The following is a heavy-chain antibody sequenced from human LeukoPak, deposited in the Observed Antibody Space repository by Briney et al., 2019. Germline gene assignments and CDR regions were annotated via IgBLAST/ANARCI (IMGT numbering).Heavy chain of an antibody. D-gene: IGHD3-10*01. CDR2: ISSSSSYI. V-gene: IGHV3-21*01. CDR3: ASLIFGGDDY. J-gene: IGHJ4*02. Sequence: GGSLRLSCAASGFTFSSYSMNWVRQAPGKGLEWVSSISSSSSYIYYADSEKGRFTISRDNAKNSLYLQMNSLRAEDTAVYYCASLIFGGDDYWGQGTLVTVSS. CDR1: GFTFSSYS.